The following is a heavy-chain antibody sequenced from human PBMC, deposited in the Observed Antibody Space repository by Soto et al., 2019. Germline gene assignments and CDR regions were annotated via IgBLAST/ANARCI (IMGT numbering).Heavy chain of an antibody. CDR2: IYYSGST. Sequence: SETLSLTCTVSGGSISSGGYYWSWIRQHPGKGLEWIGYIYYSGSTYYNPSLKSRVTISVGTSKNQFSLKLSSVTAADTAVYYCARWDVDTAMVNAFDIWGQGTMVTVS. D-gene: IGHD5-18*01. J-gene: IGHJ3*02. CDR3: ARWDVDTAMVNAFDI. CDR1: GGSISSGGYY. V-gene: IGHV4-31*03.